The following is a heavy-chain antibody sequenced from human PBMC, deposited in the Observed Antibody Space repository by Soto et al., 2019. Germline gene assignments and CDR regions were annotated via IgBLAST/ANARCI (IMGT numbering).Heavy chain of an antibody. J-gene: IGHJ4*02. CDR1: GFTFNIYC. CDR2: ISYDGSNQ. V-gene: IGHV3-30*18. CDR3: AKDQASGQGSFDS. Sequence: GGSLRLSCAASGFTFNIYCMHWVRQAPDKGLEWVALISYDGSNQYYADSVKGRFTISRDNSKNTLFLQMNSLRADDTAVYYCAKDQASGQGSFDSWGQGTLVTVSS.